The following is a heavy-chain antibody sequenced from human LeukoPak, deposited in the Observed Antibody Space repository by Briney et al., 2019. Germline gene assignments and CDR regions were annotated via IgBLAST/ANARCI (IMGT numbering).Heavy chain of an antibody. CDR3: VREDTPATANY. V-gene: IGHV3-23*01. CDR1: GFTFSSFA. Sequence: GGSLRLSCAASGFTFSSFAMSWVRQTPGKGLEWVSAISGGGDITYYADSVTGRFTISRDNSKDTLFLQMHSLRPGDTAVYYCVREDTPATANYWGQGTLVTISS. D-gene: IGHD2-21*02. CDR2: ISGGGDIT. J-gene: IGHJ4*02.